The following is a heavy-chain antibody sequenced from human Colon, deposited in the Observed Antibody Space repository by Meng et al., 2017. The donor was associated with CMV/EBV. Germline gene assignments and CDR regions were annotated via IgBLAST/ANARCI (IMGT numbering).Heavy chain of an antibody. Sequence: GHQQGAGPGRVRPAEPPPPPCTVSGGSISDYYWSWFRQSAGKGLEWVGRINISECTYYPPSLKSRVTISLDTSKNQFSLRLSSVTAADTAVYYCARNKGGGDYGDQIWGQGTLVTVSS. CDR3: ARNKGGGDYGDQI. J-gene: IGHJ4*02. D-gene: IGHD4-17*01. V-gene: IGHV4-4*07. CDR1: GGSISDYY. CDR2: INISECT.